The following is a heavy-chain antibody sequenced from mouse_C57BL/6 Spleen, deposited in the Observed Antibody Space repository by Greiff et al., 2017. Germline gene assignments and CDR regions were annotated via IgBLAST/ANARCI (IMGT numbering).Heavy chain of an antibody. CDR3: TIDGYSAWFAY. V-gene: IGHV1-15*01. CDR2: IDPETGGT. Sequence: VQLQQSGAELVRPGASVTLSCKASGYTFTDYEMHWVKQTPVHGLEWIGAIDPETGGTAYNQKFKGKAILTADKSSSTAYMELRSLTSEDSSGYYCTIDGYSAWFAYWGQGTLVTVSA. J-gene: IGHJ3*01. D-gene: IGHD2-3*01. CDR1: GYTFTDYE.